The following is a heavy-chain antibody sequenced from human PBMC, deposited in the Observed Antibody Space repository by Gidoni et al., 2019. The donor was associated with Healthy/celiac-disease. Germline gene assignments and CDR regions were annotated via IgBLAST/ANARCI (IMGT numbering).Heavy chain of an antibody. CDR3: VKDHGIAAAESVSDWFDY. Sequence: EVQLVESGGGLVQPGGSLRLSCSASGFTFSRFAMHWVRQAPGKGLEYVSAISSNGGSTYYAGSVKGRFTISRDNSKNTLYLQMSSLRAEDTAVYYCVKDHGIAAAESVSDWFDYWGQGTLVTVSS. CDR1: GFTFSRFA. D-gene: IGHD6-13*01. V-gene: IGHV3-64D*09. CDR2: ISSNGGST. J-gene: IGHJ4*02.